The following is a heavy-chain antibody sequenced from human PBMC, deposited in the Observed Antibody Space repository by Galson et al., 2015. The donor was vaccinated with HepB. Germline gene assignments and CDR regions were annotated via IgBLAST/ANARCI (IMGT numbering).Heavy chain of an antibody. CDR1: GGSLSTTSYY. J-gene: IGHJ5*02. D-gene: IGHD6-19*01. CDR2: VYYTGST. V-gene: IGHV4-39*07. CDR3: ARDKGVEWLVRGWFDP. Sequence: ETLSLTCTVTGGSLSTTSYYWGWIRQPPGKGLEWIGSVYYTGSTDYNPSLNSRVAISVDTSKNQFSLKMTSVTAAGTAVYYCARDKGVEWLVRGWFDPWGQGTLVIVSS.